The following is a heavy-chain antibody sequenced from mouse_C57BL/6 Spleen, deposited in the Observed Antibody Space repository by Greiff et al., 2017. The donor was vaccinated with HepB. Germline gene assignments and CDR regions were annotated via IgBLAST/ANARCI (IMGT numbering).Heavy chain of an antibody. J-gene: IGHJ2*01. D-gene: IGHD4-1*01. CDR3: ARKSPGTGFDY. CDR2: IYPGDGDT. Sequence: VQLQQSGAELVKPGASVKISCKASGYAFSSYWMNWVKQRPGKGLEWIGQIYPGDGDTNYNGKFKGKATLTADKSSSTAYMQLSSLTSEDSAVYFCARKSPGTGFDYWGQGTTLTVSS. CDR1: GYAFSSYW. V-gene: IGHV1-80*01.